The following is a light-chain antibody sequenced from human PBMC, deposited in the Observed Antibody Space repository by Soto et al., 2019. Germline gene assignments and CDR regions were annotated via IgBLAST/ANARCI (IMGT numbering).Light chain of an antibody. J-gene: IGKJ1*01. V-gene: IGKV3-20*01. CDR3: QQYDSSPRT. CDR2: RTS. CDR1: QSVSSSY. Sequence: EMVLTQSPGTLSLSAGERATLSCRASQSVSSSYLAWYQQKPGQAPRLLIYRTSNRATGIPDRFSGSGSGTDFTLTISRLEPEDFAVYWCQQYDSSPRTFGQGTKVDIK.